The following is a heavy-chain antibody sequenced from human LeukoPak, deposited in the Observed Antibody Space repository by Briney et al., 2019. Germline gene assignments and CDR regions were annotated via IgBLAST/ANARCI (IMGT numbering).Heavy chain of an antibody. D-gene: IGHD3-10*01. CDR3: AAAPRAGSGSFKPE. Sequence: SVKVSCKASGGTFSSYAISWVRQAPGQGLEWMGGIIPIFGTANYAQKLQGRVTITADKSTSTAYMELSSLRSEDTAVYYCAAAPRAGSGSFKPEWGQGTLVTVSS. J-gene: IGHJ4*02. V-gene: IGHV1-69*06. CDR1: GGTFSSYA. CDR2: IIPIFGTA.